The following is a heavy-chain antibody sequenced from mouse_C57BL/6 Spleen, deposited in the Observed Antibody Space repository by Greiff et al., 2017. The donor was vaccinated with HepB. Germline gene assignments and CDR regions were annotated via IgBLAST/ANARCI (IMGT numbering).Heavy chain of an antibody. CDR2: IYPGNSDT. Sequence: EVQLQQSGTVLARPGASVKMSCKTSGYTFTSYWMHWVKQRPGQGLEWIGAIYPGNSDTSYNLKFKGKAKLTAVTSASTAYMELSSLTHEDSAVYCCTRKELTGTGFDYWGRGTTLTDTS. D-gene: IGHD4-1*01. CDR3: TRKELTGTGFDY. J-gene: IGHJ2*01. V-gene: IGHV1-5*01. CDR1: GYTFTSYW.